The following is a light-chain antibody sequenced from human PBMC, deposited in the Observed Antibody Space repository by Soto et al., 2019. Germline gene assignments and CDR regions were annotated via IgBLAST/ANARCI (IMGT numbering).Light chain of an antibody. CDR3: QQSYSIPRLT. Sequence: DMQMTQSPSSLSASVGDRVSITCRSSQNISNYLHWYQQRPGKAPKLLIYAASNLRSGVASRFSGSGSGTYFTLTITSLQSEDFATYYCQQSYSIPRLTFGPGTRVEIK. CDR1: QNISNY. V-gene: IGKV1-39*01. CDR2: AAS. J-gene: IGKJ3*01.